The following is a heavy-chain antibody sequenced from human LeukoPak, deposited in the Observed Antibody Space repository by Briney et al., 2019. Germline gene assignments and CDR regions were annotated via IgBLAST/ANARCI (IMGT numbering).Heavy chain of an antibody. CDR3: ARQRSGWYYYFDY. V-gene: IGHV4-4*02. CDR2: IYHSGST. CDR1: GGSISSSNW. D-gene: IGHD6-19*01. Sequence: SGTLSLTCAVSGGSISSSNWWSWVRQPPGKGLEWIGEIYHSGSTNYNPSLKSRVTISVDTSKNQFSLKLSSVTAADTAVYYCARQRSGWYYYFDYWGQGTLVTVSS. J-gene: IGHJ4*02.